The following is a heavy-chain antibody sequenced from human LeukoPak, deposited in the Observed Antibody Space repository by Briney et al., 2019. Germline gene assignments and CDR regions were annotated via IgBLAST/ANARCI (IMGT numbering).Heavy chain of an antibody. Sequence: SETLSLTCTVSGGSISSYYWSWIRQPPGKGLEWIGYIYYSGSTNYNPSLKSRVTISVDTSKNQFSLKLSSVTAADTAVYYCARTPRYYYYYYYMDVWGKGTTVTISS. V-gene: IGHV4-59*01. CDR2: IYYSGST. D-gene: IGHD1-1*01. J-gene: IGHJ6*03. CDR1: GGSISSYY. CDR3: ARTPRYYYYYYYMDV.